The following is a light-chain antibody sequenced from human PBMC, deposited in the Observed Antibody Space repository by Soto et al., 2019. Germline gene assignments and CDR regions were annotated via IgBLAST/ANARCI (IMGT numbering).Light chain of an antibody. Sequence: QSVLTQPPSASESPGQSVTISCTGTTSDIGGYNYVSWYQQHPGKAPKLMIFEVDRRPSGVPDRFSGSKSGNTASLTVSGLRAEDESDYYCSSYAGSNNFVFGTGTKVTVL. J-gene: IGLJ1*01. CDR3: SSYAGSNNFV. CDR1: TSDIGGYNY. CDR2: EVD. V-gene: IGLV2-8*01.